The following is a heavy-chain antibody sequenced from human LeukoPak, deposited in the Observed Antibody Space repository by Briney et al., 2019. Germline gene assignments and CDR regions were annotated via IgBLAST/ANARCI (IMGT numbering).Heavy chain of an antibody. J-gene: IGHJ6*03. Sequence: SVKVSCKASGGTFSSYAISWARQAPGQGLEWMGGIIPIFGTANYAQKFQGRVTITADESTSTAYMELSSLRSEDTAVYYCARVADVADTAMVNSSLVPGYYYYYMDVWGKGTTVTVSS. CDR2: IIPIFGTA. CDR3: ARVADVADTAMVNSSLVPGYYYYYMDV. V-gene: IGHV1-69*13. CDR1: GGTFSSYA. D-gene: IGHD5-18*01.